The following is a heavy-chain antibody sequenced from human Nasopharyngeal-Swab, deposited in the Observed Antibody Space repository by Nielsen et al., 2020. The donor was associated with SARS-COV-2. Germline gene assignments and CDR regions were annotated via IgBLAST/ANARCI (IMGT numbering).Heavy chain of an antibody. D-gene: IGHD6-19*01. Sequence: WIRQPPGKGLEWIGEINHSGSTYYNPSLKSRVTISVDTSKNQFSLKLSSVTAADTAVYYCARVLGEQWLVNYYYYMDVWGKGTTVTVSS. J-gene: IGHJ6*03. CDR2: INHSGST. CDR3: ARVLGEQWLVNYYYYMDV. V-gene: IGHV4-34*09.